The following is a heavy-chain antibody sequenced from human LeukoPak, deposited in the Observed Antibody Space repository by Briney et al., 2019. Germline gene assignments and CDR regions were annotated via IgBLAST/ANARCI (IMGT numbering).Heavy chain of an antibody. CDR3: ARHSSLGSGWYT. Sequence: ASVKVSCKAAGYTFTGYYMHWVRRAPGQGLEWMGWINPNSGGTNYAQKFQGRVTMTRDTAISTAYMELSRLRSDDTAVYYCARHSSLGSGWYTWGQGTLVTVSS. D-gene: IGHD6-19*01. J-gene: IGHJ4*02. CDR1: GYTFTGYY. CDR2: INPNSGGT. V-gene: IGHV1-2*02.